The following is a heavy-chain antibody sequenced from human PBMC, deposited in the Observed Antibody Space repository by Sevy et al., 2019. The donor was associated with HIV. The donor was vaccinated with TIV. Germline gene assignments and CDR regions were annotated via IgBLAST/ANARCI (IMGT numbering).Heavy chain of an antibody. Sequence: GGSLRLSCAASGLSVSDNYMNWVRQAPGKGLELVSVIYSGGRTYYADSVKGRFTISRDNSKNTLYLHMKNLRPEDTAVYYCARDRYYDASGYYYYYYGMDVWGQGTTVTVSS. CDR3: ARDRYYDASGYYYYYYGMDV. CDR2: IYSGGRT. V-gene: IGHV3-66*01. J-gene: IGHJ6*02. CDR1: GLSVSDNY. D-gene: IGHD3-22*01.